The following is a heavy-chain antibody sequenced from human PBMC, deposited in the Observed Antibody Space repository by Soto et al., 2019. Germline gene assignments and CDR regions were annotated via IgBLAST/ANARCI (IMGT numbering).Heavy chain of an antibody. CDR2: LWYDGSTK. Sequence: QVQVVESGGGVIQPGRSLRLSCAVSGVSLRDSGMNWVRQAPGKGPEWVAVLWYDGSTKYYADPVRGRFTVSRDVSRNTMYLDMNTRRVEDTAVYYCTRDLSRGASFWKNDAFDIWGQGTAVTVSS. V-gene: IGHV3-33*01. CDR1: GVSLRDSG. CDR3: TRDLSRGASFWKNDAFDI. D-gene: IGHD3-3*01. J-gene: IGHJ3*02.